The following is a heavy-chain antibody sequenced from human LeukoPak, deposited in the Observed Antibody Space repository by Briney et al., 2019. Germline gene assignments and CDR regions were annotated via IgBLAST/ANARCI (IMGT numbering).Heavy chain of an antibody. Sequence: GGSLRLSCAASGFTFSSYSMNWVRQAPGKGLEWVSSISSSSSYIYSADSVKGRFTISRDNSKNTLYLQMNSLRAEDTAVYYCARRAGAYSHPYDYWGQGTLVTVSS. CDR1: GFTFSSYS. CDR3: ARRAGAYSHPYDY. J-gene: IGHJ4*02. D-gene: IGHD4/OR15-4a*01. CDR2: ISSSSSYI. V-gene: IGHV3-21*04.